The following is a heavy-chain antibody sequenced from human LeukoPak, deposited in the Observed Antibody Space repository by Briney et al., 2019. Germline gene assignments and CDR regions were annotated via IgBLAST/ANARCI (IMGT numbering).Heavy chain of an antibody. CDR2: ISSSGSST. CDR3: AKCTLYYYYMDV. CDR1: GFIFSSYS. D-gene: IGHD1-1*01. J-gene: IGHJ6*03. Sequence: GGPLRLSCAASGFIFSSYSMNWVRQAPGKRLELVSLISSSGSSTYYADSVKGRSTISRDNSKNTLYLQMNSLRAEDTAVYYCAKCTLYYYYMDVWGKGTTVTVSS. V-gene: IGHV3-23*01.